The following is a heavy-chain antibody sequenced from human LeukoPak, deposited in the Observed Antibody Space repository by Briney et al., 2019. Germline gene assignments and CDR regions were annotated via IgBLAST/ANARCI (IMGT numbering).Heavy chain of an antibody. J-gene: IGHJ4*02. CDR2: INHSGST. V-gene: IGHV4-34*01. Sequence: SETLSLTCAVYGGSSSGYYWSWIRQPPGKGLEWIGEINHSGSTNYNPSLKSRVTISVDTSKNQFSLKLSSVTAADTAVYYCARSPAHFDYWGQGTLVTVSS. CDR1: GGSSSGYY. CDR3: ARSPAHFDY.